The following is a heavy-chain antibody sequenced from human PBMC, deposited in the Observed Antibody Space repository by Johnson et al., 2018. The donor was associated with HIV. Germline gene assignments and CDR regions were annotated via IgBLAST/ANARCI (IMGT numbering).Heavy chain of an antibody. V-gene: IGHV3-30-3*01. J-gene: IGHJ3*02. CDR3: ARDSTAGPDKGLDYVGAFDI. Sequence: VRLVEFGGGVVQPGRSLRLSCAASGFTFSSYAMHWVRQAPGKGLEWVAVISYDGSNKYYADSVKGRFTISRDNSKNTLYLQMHSLRAEDTAVYYCARDSTAGPDKGLDYVGAFDIWGQGTMVTVSS. CDR2: ISYDGSNK. CDR1: GFTFSSYA. D-gene: IGHD4-17*01.